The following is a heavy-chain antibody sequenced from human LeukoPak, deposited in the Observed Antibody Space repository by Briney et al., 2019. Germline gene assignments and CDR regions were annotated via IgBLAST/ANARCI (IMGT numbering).Heavy chain of an antibody. CDR2: ISAYNGNT. CDR3: VRSGVCSSTSCYKDY. Sequence: ASVKVSCKASGYTFTSYGISWVRQAPGQGLEWMGWISAYNGNTNYAQKLQGRVTMTTDTSTSTAYMELRSLRSDDTAVYYCVRSGVCSSTSCYKDYWGQGTLVTVSS. D-gene: IGHD2-2*02. J-gene: IGHJ4*02. V-gene: IGHV1-18*01. CDR1: GYTFTSYG.